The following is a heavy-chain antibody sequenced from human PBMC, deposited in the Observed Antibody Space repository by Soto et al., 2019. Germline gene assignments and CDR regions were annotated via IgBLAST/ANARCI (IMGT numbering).Heavy chain of an antibody. Sequence: EVQLLESGGGLVQPGGSLRLSCAASGFTFSSYAMSWVRQAPGKGLEWVSAISGSGGSTYYADSVKGRFTISRDNSKNTLYLQMNSLIAEDTAVYYCAKFTTCGGDCYYDAFDIWGQGTMVTVSS. V-gene: IGHV3-23*01. J-gene: IGHJ3*02. CDR1: GFTFSSYA. CDR3: AKFTTCGGDCYYDAFDI. CDR2: ISGSGGST. D-gene: IGHD2-21*02.